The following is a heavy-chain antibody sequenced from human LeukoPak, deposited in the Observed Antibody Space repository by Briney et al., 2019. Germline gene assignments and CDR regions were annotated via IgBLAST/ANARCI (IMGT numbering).Heavy chain of an antibody. CDR3: ARSAGSGSYPIYY. V-gene: IGHV4-34*01. CDR2: INHSGSS. D-gene: IGHD1-26*01. J-gene: IGHJ4*02. Sequence: SETLSLTCAVYGGSFSGYYWSWIRQPTGKGMEWIGEINHSGSSNYNPSLKRRVTISEEKSKTQFSLKLSSVTAADTAVYYCARSAGSGSYPIYYWGQGTLVTVSS. CDR1: GGSFSGYY.